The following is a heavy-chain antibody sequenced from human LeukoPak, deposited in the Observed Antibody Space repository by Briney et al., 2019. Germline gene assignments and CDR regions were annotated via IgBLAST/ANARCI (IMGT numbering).Heavy chain of an antibody. D-gene: IGHD2-15*01. Sequence: SVKVSCKASGGTFSSYAISWVRQAPGQGLEWMGGIIPIFGTANYAQKFQGRVTITADKSTSTAYMELSSLRCEDTAVYYCAREGWDCSGCSCYPYNWFDPWGQGTLVTVSS. J-gene: IGHJ5*02. CDR2: IIPIFGTA. CDR3: AREGWDCSGCSCYPYNWFDP. V-gene: IGHV1-69*06. CDR1: GGTFSSYA.